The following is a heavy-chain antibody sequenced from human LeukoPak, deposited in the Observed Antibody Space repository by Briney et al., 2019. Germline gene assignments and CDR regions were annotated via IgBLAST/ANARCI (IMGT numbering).Heavy chain of an antibody. D-gene: IGHD2-15*01. J-gene: IGHJ5*02. CDR1: GYSFTSYW. Sequence: GESLKFSCKGSGYSFTSYWIGWVRQMPGKGLEWMGIIYPGDSDTRYSPSFQGQVTISADKSISTAYLQWSSLKASDTAMYYCARRPGYCSGGSCYSGFDPWGQGTLVTVSS. CDR2: IYPGDSDT. V-gene: IGHV5-51*01. CDR3: ARRPGYCSGGSCYSGFDP.